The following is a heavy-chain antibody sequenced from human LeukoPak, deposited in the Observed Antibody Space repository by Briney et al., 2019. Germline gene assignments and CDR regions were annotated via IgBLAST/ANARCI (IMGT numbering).Heavy chain of an antibody. J-gene: IGHJ4*02. CDR2: ITRSAIYI. CDR3: AKDSSKIRTFVVATKGYFDY. CDR1: GFTFSSYS. Sequence: GGSLRLSCAASGFTFSSYSMNWVRQAPGKGLEWVSSITRSAIYIFYADSVKGRFTISGDNAKNSLYLQMNSLRAEDTAVYYCAKDSSKIRTFVVATKGYFDYWGQGILVTVSS. D-gene: IGHD5-12*01. V-gene: IGHV3-21*01.